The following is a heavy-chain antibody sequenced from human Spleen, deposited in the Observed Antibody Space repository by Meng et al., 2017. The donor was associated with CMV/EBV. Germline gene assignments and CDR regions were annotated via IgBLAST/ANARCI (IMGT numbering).Heavy chain of an antibody. CDR3: ATGGGSYGSFDY. CDR2: INPNSGVT. J-gene: IGHJ4*02. D-gene: IGHD1-26*01. Sequence: ASVKVSCKSSGYTFTDYYMHWVRQAPGQGLEWMGWINPNSGVTSYAQKFQGRVTMTEDTSTDTAYMDLNSLRSEDSAVYYCATGGGSYGSFDYWGQGTLVTVSS. CDR1: GYTFTDYY. V-gene: IGHV1-2*02.